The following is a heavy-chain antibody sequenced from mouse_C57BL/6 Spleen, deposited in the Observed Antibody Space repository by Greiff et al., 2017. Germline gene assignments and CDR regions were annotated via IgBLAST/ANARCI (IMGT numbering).Heavy chain of an antibody. Sequence: VQLQQSGAELVKPGASVKLSCTASGFNIKDYYMHWVKQRTEQGLEWIGRIDPEDGETKYAPKFQGKATITADTSSNTAYLHLSSRASEDTAVYYCAREGSRDYYAMDYWGQGTSVTVSS. V-gene: IGHV14-2*01. D-gene: IGHD1-1*01. CDR3: AREGSRDYYAMDY. CDR1: GFNIKDYY. J-gene: IGHJ4*01. CDR2: IDPEDGET.